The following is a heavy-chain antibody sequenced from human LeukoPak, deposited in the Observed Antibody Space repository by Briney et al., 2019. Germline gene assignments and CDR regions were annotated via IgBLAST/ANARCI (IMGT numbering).Heavy chain of an antibody. CDR2: IYTSGST. Sequence: SETLSLTCTVSGGSISSYYWGWIRQPAGKGLEWIGRIYTSGSTNYNSSLKSRVTMSIDTSKNQFSLKLSSVTAADTAVYYCARYSSSWYVAFDIWGQGTMVTVSS. CDR1: GGSISSYY. J-gene: IGHJ3*02. V-gene: IGHV4-4*07. D-gene: IGHD6-13*01. CDR3: ARYSSSWYVAFDI.